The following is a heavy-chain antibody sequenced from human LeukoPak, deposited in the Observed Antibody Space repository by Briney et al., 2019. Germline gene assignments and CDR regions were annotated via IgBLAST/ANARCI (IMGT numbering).Heavy chain of an antibody. CDR2: ISAYNGNT. D-gene: IGHD1-26*01. V-gene: IGHV1-18*01. Sequence: GASVKVSCKASGYTFTSYGISWVRQAPGQGLEWMGWISAYNGNTNYAQKLQGRVTMTTDTSTSTAYMELRSLRSDDTAVYYCARRRGTYSLDAFDVWGQGTMVTVSS. CDR3: ARRRGTYSLDAFDV. CDR1: GYTFTSYG. J-gene: IGHJ3*01.